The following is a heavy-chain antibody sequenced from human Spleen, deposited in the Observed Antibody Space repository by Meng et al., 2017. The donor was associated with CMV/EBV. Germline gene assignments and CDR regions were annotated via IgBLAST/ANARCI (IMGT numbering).Heavy chain of an antibody. J-gene: IGHJ4*02. V-gene: IGHV3-15*01. CDR3: TTYCSSTSCFYGRAFFDY. CDR2: IKSKTDGGTT. D-gene: IGHD2-2*01. Sequence: NASMSWVRQAPGKGLEWLGRIKSKTDGGTTDYAAPVTGRFTISRDDSKNTLYLQMNSLKTEDTAVYYCTTYCSSTSCFYGRAFFDYWGQGTLVTVSS. CDR1: NAS.